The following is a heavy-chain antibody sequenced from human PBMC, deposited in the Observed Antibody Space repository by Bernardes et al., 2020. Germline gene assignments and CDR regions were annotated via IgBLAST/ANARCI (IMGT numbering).Heavy chain of an antibody. CDR2: IYYSGST. Sequence: SETLSLTCTVSGGSISSSSYYWGWIRQPPGKGLEWIGSIYYSGSTYYNPSLKSRVTISVDTSKNQFSLKLSSVTAADTAVYYCARHEQWLGRRPGYFDYWGQGTLVTVSS. V-gene: IGHV4-39*01. CDR1: GGSISSSSYY. J-gene: IGHJ4*02. D-gene: IGHD6-19*01. CDR3: ARHEQWLGRRPGYFDY.